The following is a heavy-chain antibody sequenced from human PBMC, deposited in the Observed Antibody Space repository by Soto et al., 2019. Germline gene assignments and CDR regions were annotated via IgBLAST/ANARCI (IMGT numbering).Heavy chain of an antibody. CDR3: ARARYCSGGSCYSLSDYYYYYMDV. Sequence: SETLSLTCAVYGGSFSGYYWSWIRQPPGKGLEWIGEINHSGSTNYNPSLKSRVTISVDTSKNQFSLKLSSVTAADTAVYYCARARYCSGGSCYSLSDYYYYYMDVWGKGTTVTVSS. V-gene: IGHV4-34*01. J-gene: IGHJ6*03. D-gene: IGHD2-15*01. CDR2: INHSGST. CDR1: GGSFSGYY.